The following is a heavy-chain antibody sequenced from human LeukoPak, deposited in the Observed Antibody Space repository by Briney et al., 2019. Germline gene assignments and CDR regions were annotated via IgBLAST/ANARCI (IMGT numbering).Heavy chain of an antibody. CDR2: ISSSSSYI. CDR3: ARADRSVIPNMEWFDP. D-gene: IGHD2-21*01. Sequence: PGRSLRLSCAASGFTFSSYSMNWVRQAPGKGLEWVSSISSSSSYIYYADSVKGRFTISRDNAKNSLYLQMNSLRAEDTAVYYCARADRSVIPNMEWFDPWGQGTLVTVSS. CDR1: GFTFSSYS. V-gene: IGHV3-21*01. J-gene: IGHJ5*02.